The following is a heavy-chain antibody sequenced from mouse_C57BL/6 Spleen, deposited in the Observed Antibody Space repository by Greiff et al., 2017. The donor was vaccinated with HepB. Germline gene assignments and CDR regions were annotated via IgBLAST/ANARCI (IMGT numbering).Heavy chain of an antibody. CDR1: GYAFSSSW. J-gene: IGHJ2*01. CDR3: ARSRIYDGYYVRDY. D-gene: IGHD2-3*01. V-gene: IGHV1-82*01. CDR2: IYPGDGDT. Sequence: QVQLQQSGPELVKPGASVKISCKASGYAFSSSWMNWVKQRPGKGLEWIGRIYPGDGDTNYNGKFKGKATLTADKSSSTAYMQLSSLTSEDSAVYFCARSRIYDGYYVRDYWGQGTTLTVSS.